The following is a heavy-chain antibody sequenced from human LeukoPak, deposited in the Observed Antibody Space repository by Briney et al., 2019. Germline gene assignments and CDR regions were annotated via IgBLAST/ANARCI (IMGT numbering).Heavy chain of an antibody. CDR1: GASISSYD. V-gene: IGHV4-4*07. J-gene: IGHJ5*02. CDR2: IYTSGST. Sequence: SATLSLTLTVSGASISSYDWGWIRQPAGKGLEWIGRIYTSGSTNYNPSLKSRVTMSVDTSKNQFSLKLSSVTAADTAVYYCARGYSSSSRWFDPWGQGTLVTVSS. D-gene: IGHD6-6*01. CDR3: ARGYSSSSRWFDP.